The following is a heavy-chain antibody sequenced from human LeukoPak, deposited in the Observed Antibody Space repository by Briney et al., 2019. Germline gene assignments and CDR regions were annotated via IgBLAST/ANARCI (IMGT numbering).Heavy chain of an antibody. CDR3: AKDWGYSSSQGYYFDY. CDR1: GFTFSSYA. V-gene: IGHV3-23*01. J-gene: IGHJ4*02. Sequence: GGTLRLSCAASGFTFSSYAVSWVRQSPGKELEGVSSISGSGVATYSANSVKARLTISRDNSKNTLYLQMSSLRAEDTAVYYCAKDWGYSSSQGYYFDYWGQGTLVTVSS. D-gene: IGHD6-13*01. CDR2: ISGSGVAT.